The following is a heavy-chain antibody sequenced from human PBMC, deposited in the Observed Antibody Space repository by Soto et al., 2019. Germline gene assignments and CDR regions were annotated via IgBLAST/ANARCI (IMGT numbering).Heavy chain of an antibody. J-gene: IGHJ4*02. CDR3: AHIRGRRWFGEQTLDY. CDR2: IYWDDDK. V-gene: IGHV2-5*02. CDR1: GFSLSTSGVG. D-gene: IGHD3-10*01. Sequence: QITLKESGPTLVKPTQTLTLTCTFSGFSLSTSGVGVGWIRQPPGKALEWLALIYWDDDKRYSPSLKRRLTITKHTSKNQVVLTMTNMDPVDTATYYCAHIRGRRWFGEQTLDYWGQGTLVTVSS.